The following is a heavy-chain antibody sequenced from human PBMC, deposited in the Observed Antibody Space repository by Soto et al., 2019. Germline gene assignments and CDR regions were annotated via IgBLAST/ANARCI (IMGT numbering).Heavy chain of an antibody. V-gene: IGHV3-30-3*01. CDR2: ISYDGSNK. CDR3: AREGGYVGYYDWPQYGMDV. J-gene: IGHJ6*02. CDR1: GFTFSSYA. Sequence: GSLRLSCAASGFTFSSYAMHWVRQAPGKGLEWVAVISYDGSNKYYADSVKGRFTISRDNSKNTLYLQMNSLRAEDTAVYYCAREGGYVGYYDWPQYGMDVWGQGTTVTVSS. D-gene: IGHD3-22*01.